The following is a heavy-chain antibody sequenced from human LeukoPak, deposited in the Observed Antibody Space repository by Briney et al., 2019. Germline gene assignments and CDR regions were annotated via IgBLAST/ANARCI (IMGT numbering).Heavy chain of an antibody. CDR1: GYTFTSYG. J-gene: IGHJ4*02. Sequence: ASVKVSCKASGYTFTSYGISWVRQAPGQGLEWMGWISAYNGNTNYAQKLQGRVTMTTDTSTSTAYMELRSLRSDDTAVYYCAREGEGPTQFCFHSFNYGAKETLVTVSS. D-gene: IGHD1-26*01. CDR3: AREGEGPTQFCFHSFNY. CDR2: ISAYNGNT. V-gene: IGHV1-18*01.